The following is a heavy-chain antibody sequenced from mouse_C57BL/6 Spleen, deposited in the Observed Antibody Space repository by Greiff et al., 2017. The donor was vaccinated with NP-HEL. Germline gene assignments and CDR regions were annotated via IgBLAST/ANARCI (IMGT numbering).Heavy chain of an antibody. CDR3: ARYYDPYYYAMDY. D-gene: IGHD2-4*01. J-gene: IGHJ4*01. V-gene: IGHV1-54*01. CDR2: INPGSGGT. CDR1: GYAFTNYL. Sequence: VQLQQSGAELVRPGTSVKVSCKASGYAFTNYLIEWVKQRPGQGLEWIGVINPGSGGTNYNEKFKGKATLTADKSSSTAYMQLSSLTSEDSAVYFCARYYDPYYYAMDYWGQGTSVTVSS.